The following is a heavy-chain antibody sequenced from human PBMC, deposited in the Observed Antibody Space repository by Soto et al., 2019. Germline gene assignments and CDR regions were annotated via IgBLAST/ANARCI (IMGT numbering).Heavy chain of an antibody. J-gene: IGHJ3*02. CDR3: ARDPLGAIPRSGAFEI. CDR2: IYYSGST. CDR1: GGSISSGDYY. Sequence: SETLSLTCTVSGGSISSGDYYWSWIRQPPGKGLEWIGYIYYSGSTYYNPSLKSRVTISVDTSKNQFSLKLSSVTAADTAVYYCARDPLGAIPRSGAFEIWGQGTMVTVSS. V-gene: IGHV4-30-4*01. D-gene: IGHD2-21*01.